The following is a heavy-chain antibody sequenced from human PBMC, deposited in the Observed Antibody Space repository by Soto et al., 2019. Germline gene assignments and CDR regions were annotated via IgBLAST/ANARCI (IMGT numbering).Heavy chain of an antibody. J-gene: IGHJ6*02. D-gene: IGHD1-7*01. CDR1: RFAVSSNY. CDR2: IHSGGDT. Sequence: EVQLVESGGDLVQPGGSLRLSCAANRFAVSSNYITWVRQAPGKGLEWVSVIHSGGDTHYADSVRGRFTISRDNSKNTLYLQMNSLRAEDMAVYYCARSRTGTTYGGMDVWGQGTTVTVSS. V-gene: IGHV3-66*01. CDR3: ARSRTGTTYGGMDV.